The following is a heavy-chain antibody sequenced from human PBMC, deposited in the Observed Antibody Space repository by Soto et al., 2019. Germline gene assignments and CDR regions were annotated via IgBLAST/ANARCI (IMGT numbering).Heavy chain of an antibody. CDR1: GFICGSYD. CDR2: ILVSGST. CDR3: AKATATGGGAFEI. Sequence: PGGSLRLSCAVSGFICGSYDMSWVRQAPGRGLEWVSTILVSGSTHYEDSVKGRFTISRDTSRNTVYLQMNSLTAGDTAVYYCAKATATGGGAFEIYGQGTMVTVSS. D-gene: IGHD2-8*02. V-gene: IGHV3-23*01. J-gene: IGHJ3*02.